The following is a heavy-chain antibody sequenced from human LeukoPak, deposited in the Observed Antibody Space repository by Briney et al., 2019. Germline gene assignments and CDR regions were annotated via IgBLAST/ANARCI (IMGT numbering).Heavy chain of an antibody. V-gene: IGHV1-2*02. CDR3: ARGRDSGTTDY. CDR1: GYTLTELS. D-gene: IGHD3-10*01. Sequence: ASVKVSCKVSGYTLTELSMHWVRQAPGQGLEWMGWINPNSGGTNYAQKFQGRVTMTRDTSISTAYMELSRLRSDDTAVYYCARGRDSGTTDYWGQGTLVTVSS. CDR2: INPNSGGT. J-gene: IGHJ4*02.